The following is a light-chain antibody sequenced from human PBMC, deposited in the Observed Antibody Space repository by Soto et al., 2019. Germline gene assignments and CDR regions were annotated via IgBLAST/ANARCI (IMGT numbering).Light chain of an antibody. CDR1: QSVSSSY. CDR2: GAS. CDR3: QQYGSSYPWT. J-gene: IGKJ1*01. Sequence: EIVMTQSPGTLSLSPGERATLSCRASQSVSSSYSAWYQQKPGQAPRLLIYGASSRATGIPDRFSGSGSGTDFTLTTRRLGPEDFAVYYCQQYGSSYPWTFGQGTKVDIK. V-gene: IGKV3-20*01.